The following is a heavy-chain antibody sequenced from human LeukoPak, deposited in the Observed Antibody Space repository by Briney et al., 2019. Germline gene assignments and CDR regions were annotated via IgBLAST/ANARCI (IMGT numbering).Heavy chain of an antibody. Sequence: GASVKVSCKASGYTFTDYYMRWMRQAPGQGLEWMGWINPNGGGTGYAQKFQGRVTMTRDTSINTAYMELFSLRSDDTAVYYCATIPSVGGYWFDPWGQGTLVTVSS. D-gene: IGHD1-26*01. V-gene: IGHV1-2*02. CDR1: GYTFTDYY. CDR2: INPNGGGT. J-gene: IGHJ5*02. CDR3: ATIPSVGGYWFDP.